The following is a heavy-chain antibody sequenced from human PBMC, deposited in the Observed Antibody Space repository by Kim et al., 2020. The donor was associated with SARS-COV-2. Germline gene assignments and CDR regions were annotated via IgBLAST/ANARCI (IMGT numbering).Heavy chain of an antibody. Sequence: SETLSLTCTVSGGSISSGDYYWSWIRQPPGKGLEWIGYIYYSGSTYYNPSLKSRVTISVDTSKNQFSLKLSSVTAADTAVYYCARVRMTSITIFGVVTPNNWFDPWGQGTVVTVPS. CDR2: IYYSGST. J-gene: IGHJ5*02. D-gene: IGHD3-3*01. CDR1: GGSISSGDYY. V-gene: IGHV4-30-4*01. CDR3: ARVRMTSITIFGVVTPNNWFDP.